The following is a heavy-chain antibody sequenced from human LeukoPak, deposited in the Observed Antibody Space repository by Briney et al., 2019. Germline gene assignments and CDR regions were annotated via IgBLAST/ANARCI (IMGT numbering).Heavy chain of an antibody. CDR1: GFTFSSYS. CDR3: ARWDSGSNYGIGD. V-gene: IGHV3-7*04. D-gene: IGHD1-26*01. J-gene: IGHJ4*02. Sequence: PGGSLRPSCAASGFTFSSYSMNWVRQAPGNGLEWVANIKQDGSEKYNRDSVKGRVTISRDNAKNSQYLQKGTLRAEDTALDYCARWDSGSNYGIGDWGEGTLVTVSS. CDR2: IKQDGSEK.